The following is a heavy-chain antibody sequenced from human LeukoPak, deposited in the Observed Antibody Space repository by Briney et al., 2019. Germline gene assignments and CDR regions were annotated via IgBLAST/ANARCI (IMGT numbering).Heavy chain of an antibody. J-gene: IGHJ4*02. V-gene: IGHV1-18*01. CDR1: GYTFTSYG. CDR2: ISAYNGNT. CDR3: AREVPTTSYDILSGYYNPNFDY. D-gene: IGHD3-9*01. Sequence: ASVKVSCKASGYTFTSYGISWVRQAPGQGLEWMGWISAYNGNTNYAQKLQGRVTMTTDTFTSTAYMELRSLRSDDTAVYYCAREVPTTSYDILSGYYNPNFDYWGQGTLVTVSS.